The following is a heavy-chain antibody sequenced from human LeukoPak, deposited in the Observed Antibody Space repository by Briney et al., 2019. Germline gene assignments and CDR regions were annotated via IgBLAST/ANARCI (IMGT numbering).Heavy chain of an antibody. CDR1: GYSFTSYW. CDR3: ARLTYYYDSSGYQALDY. Sequence: GESLKISCKGSGYSFTSYWIGWVRQMPGKGLEWMGIIYPGDSDTRYSPSFQGQVTISADKSISTAYLQWNSLKASDTAMYYCARLTYYYDSSGYQALDYWGQGTLVTVSS. D-gene: IGHD3-22*01. J-gene: IGHJ4*02. CDR2: IYPGDSDT. V-gene: IGHV5-51*01.